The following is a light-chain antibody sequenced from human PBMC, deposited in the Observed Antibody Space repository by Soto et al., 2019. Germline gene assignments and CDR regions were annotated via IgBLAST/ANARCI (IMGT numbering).Light chain of an antibody. J-gene: IGKJ5*01. V-gene: IGKV1-5*03. CDR3: QQYKTHFPIT. CDR1: ESISSW. CDR2: QAS. Sequence: DIQMTQSPSTLSASVGDSVTITCRASESISSWLAWYQQKPGKAPKLLIYQASALEGGVPSRFSGSGSETEFTPTTSSLQPDDFATYYCQQYKTHFPITCGQGTRLEI.